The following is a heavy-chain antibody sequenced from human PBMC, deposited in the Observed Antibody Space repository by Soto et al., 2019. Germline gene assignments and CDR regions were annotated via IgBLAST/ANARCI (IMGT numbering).Heavy chain of an antibody. J-gene: IGHJ4*02. CDR1: NFSISSGYY. V-gene: IGHV4-38-2*01. D-gene: IGHD1-26*01. CDR3: ARTHSGSYYSVFSY. CDR2: IYRSGTT. Sequence: SETLSLTCVVSNFSISSGYYWGWIRQSPGKGLEWIASIYRSGTTSYNPSLKSRVTISVDPSKNQFSLMLTAVTAADTAVYYCARTHSGSYYSVFSYWGRGSLVTVSS.